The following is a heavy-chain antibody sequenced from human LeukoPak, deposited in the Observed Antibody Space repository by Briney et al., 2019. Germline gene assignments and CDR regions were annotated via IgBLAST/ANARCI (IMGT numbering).Heavy chain of an antibody. V-gene: IGHV3-43*02. CDR2: ISGDGGST. J-gene: IGHJ4*02. D-gene: IGHD3-10*01. CDR1: GFTFDDYA. CDR3: AKLLTPYGSGSYNFDY. Sequence: GGSLRPSCAASGFTFDDYAMHWVRQAPGKGLEWVSLISGDGGSTYYADSVKGRFTISRDNSKNSLYLQMNSLRTEDTALYYCAKLLTPYGSGSYNFDYWGQGTLVTVSS.